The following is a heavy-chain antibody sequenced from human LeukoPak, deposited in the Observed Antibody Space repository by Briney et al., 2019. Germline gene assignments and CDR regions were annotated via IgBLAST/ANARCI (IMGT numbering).Heavy chain of an antibody. J-gene: IGHJ4*02. Sequence: GGSLRLSCAACGFTFSSYGMSWVRQAPGKGLEWVSPISGSGGSTYYADSVKGRFTISRDNSKNTLYMQMNSLRAEGTAVYYCVKVHTNIVVVPAANYFDYWGQGTLVTVSS. V-gene: IGHV3-23*01. CDR2: ISGSGGST. D-gene: IGHD2-2*01. CDR1: GFTFSSYG. CDR3: VKVHTNIVVVPAANYFDY.